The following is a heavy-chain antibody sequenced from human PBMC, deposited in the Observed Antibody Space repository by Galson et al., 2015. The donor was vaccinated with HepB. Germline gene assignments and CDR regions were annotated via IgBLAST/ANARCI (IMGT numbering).Heavy chain of an antibody. D-gene: IGHD3-10*01. CDR3: ARDVGQRRGFGEFNWFDP. CDR2: ISSSSSTI. V-gene: IGHV3-48*04. J-gene: IGHJ5*02. Sequence: SLRLSCAASGFTFSSYSMNWVRQAPGKGLEWVSYISSSSSTIYYADSVEGRFTISRDNAKNSLYLQMNSLRAEDTAVYYCARDVGQRRGFGEFNWFDPWGQGTLVTVSS. CDR1: GFTFSSYS.